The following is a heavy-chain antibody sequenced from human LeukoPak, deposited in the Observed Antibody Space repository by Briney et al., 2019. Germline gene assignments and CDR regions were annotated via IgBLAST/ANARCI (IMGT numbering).Heavy chain of an antibody. J-gene: IGHJ4*02. CDR3: ASNSGSYLEFDH. V-gene: IGHV1-24*01. CDR2: FDPEDGET. D-gene: IGHD1-26*01. Sequence: ASVKVSCKVSGYTLTELSMHWVRQAPGKGLEWMGGFDPEDGETIYAQKFQGRVTMTEDTSTDTAYMEVSRLRSDDTAVYYCASNSGSYLEFDHWGQGTLVTVSS. CDR1: GYTLTELS.